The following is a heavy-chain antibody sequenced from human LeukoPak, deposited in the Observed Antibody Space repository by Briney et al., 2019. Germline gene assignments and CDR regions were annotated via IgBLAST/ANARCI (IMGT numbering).Heavy chain of an antibody. CDR2: ISSNGGST. CDR3: VKDPSPNYYDSSGYPLKVDY. J-gene: IGHJ4*02. V-gene: IGHV3-64D*06. D-gene: IGHD3-22*01. Sequence: GGSLRLSCVASGFTFSSYAMHWVRQAPGKGLEYVSAISSNGGSTYYADSVKGRFTISRDNSKNTLYLQMSSLRAEDTAVYYCVKDPSPNYYDSSGYPLKVDYWGQGTLVTVSS. CDR1: GFTFSSYA.